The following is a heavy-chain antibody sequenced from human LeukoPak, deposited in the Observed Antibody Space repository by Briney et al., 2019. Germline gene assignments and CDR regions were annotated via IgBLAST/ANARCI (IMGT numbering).Heavy chain of an antibody. D-gene: IGHD5-24*01. CDR2: ISTTGGYT. CDR3: AKKPATIKFPFDI. CDR1: GFSFSTYD. V-gene: IGHV3-23*01. J-gene: IGHJ4*02. Sequence: PGGSLRLSCVGSGFSFSTYDMGWVRQTPGKGLEWVSAISTTGGYTEDADSVKGRFTISRDNSQNTLFLQMHSLRAEDTAVYYCAKKPATIKFPFDIWGQGTPVTVSP.